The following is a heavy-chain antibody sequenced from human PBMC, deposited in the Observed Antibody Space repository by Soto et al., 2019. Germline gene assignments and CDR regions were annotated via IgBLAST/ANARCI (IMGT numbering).Heavy chain of an antibody. D-gene: IGHD2-2*01. J-gene: IGHJ4*02. CDR1: GFTFSSYA. CDR2: ISGKGGST. V-gene: IGHV3-23*01. CDR3: AKYCSSTSCYGFDY. Sequence: PGGSLRLSCAASGFTFSSYAMSWVRQAPGQGLEWFSAISGKGGSTYYADTVKGRITISRDNSKNKLYLQINSLRAEDTAVYYCAKYCSSTSCYGFDYWGQGT.